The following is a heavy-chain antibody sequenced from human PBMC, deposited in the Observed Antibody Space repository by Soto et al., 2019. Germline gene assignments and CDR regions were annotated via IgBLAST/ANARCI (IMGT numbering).Heavy chain of an antibody. CDR2: IYYSGST. CDR3: ARVRSPHSPHTSAREKYYFDY. Sequence: SETLSLTCTVSGGSISSGGYYWSWIRQHPGKGLEWIGYIYYSGSTYYNPSLKSRVTISVDTSKNQFSLKLSSVTAADTAVYYCARVRSPHSPHTSAREKYYFDYWGQGTLVTVS. CDR1: GGSISSGGYY. J-gene: IGHJ4*02. V-gene: IGHV4-31*03. D-gene: IGHD4-17*01.